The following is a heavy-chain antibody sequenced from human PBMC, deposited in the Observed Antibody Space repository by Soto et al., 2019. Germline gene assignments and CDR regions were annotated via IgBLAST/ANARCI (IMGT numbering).Heavy chain of an antibody. CDR3: ARDSYYDSSGYSWFDP. CDR2: IYYSGST. J-gene: IGHJ5*02. D-gene: IGHD3-22*01. CDR1: GGSISSGGYY. V-gene: IGHV4-31*03. Sequence: SETLSLTCTVSGGSISSGGYYWSWISQHPGKGLEWIGYIYYSGSTYYNPSLKSRVTISVDTSKSQFSLKPSSVTAADTAVYYCARDSYYDSSGYSWFDPWGQGTLVTVSS.